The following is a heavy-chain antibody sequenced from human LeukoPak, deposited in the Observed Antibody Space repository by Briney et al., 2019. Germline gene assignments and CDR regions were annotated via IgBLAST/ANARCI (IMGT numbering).Heavy chain of an antibody. CDR1: GFTFSSYW. V-gene: IGHV3-7*01. J-gene: IGHJ4*02. Sequence: PGGSLRLSCAASGFTFSSYWMSWVRQAPGKGLEWVANIKQDGSEKYYVDSVKGRFTISRDNAKNSLYLQMNGLRAEDTAVYYCVRKPSGTYSYHLDYWGQGTLVTLSS. D-gene: IGHD1-26*01. CDR3: VRKPSGTYSYHLDY. CDR2: IKQDGSEK.